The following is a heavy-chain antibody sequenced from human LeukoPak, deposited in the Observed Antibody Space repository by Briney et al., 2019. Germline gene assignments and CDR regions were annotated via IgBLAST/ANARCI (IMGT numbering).Heavy chain of an antibody. CDR3: VRSRATSGGYYFAY. D-gene: IGHD3-16*01. J-gene: IGHJ4*02. V-gene: IGHV3-30*04. Sequence: GGSLRLSCAASGFTFSNYAMHWVRQAPGKGLEWVAVISFDGSKKYYADSVKGQFTISRDNSKSTLYLQMNSLRAEDTALYYCVRSRATSGGYYFAYWGQGALVTVPS. CDR1: GFTFSNYA. CDR2: ISFDGSKK.